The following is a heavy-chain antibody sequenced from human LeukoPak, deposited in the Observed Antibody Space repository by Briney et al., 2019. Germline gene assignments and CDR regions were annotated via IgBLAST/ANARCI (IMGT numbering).Heavy chain of an antibody. CDR3: ARSQEDDSSGYYYSNFDY. CDR1: GFSFTTYP. CDR2: ISGSGDAT. J-gene: IGHJ4*02. D-gene: IGHD3-22*01. Sequence: GGSLRLSCAAFGFSFTTYPMSWVRQAPGKGLEWVSAISGSGDATHHADSVKGRFTISRDNSMNTLYLQMVSLRVEDTAVYYCARSQEDDSSGYYYSNFDYWGQGTLVTVSS. V-gene: IGHV3-23*01.